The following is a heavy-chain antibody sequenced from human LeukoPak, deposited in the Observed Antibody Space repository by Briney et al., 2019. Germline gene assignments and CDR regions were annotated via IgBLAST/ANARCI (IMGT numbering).Heavy chain of an antibody. CDR2: INPDSGVT. J-gene: IGHJ5*02. Sequence: ASVKVSSKASGYIFSGYYIHWVRQAPGQGLQWMGWINPDSGVTNYEEKFQGRVTMTRDTSISTAYMELSILRSDDTAVYYCARESLSGTTTIWFGPWGQGTLVSVSS. V-gene: IGHV1-2*02. D-gene: IGHD1-20*01. CDR1: GYIFSGYY. CDR3: ARESLSGTTTIWFGP.